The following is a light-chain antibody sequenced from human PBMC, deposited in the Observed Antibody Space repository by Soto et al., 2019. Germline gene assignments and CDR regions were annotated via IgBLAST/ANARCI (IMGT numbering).Light chain of an antibody. CDR3: ISYASINTYV. Sequence: QPVLTQPASVSGAPGQPITISCTGTSSDVGGYDYVSWYQQHPGKAPKLMIYDVTNRPSGVSNRFSGSKSGNTASLTISGLQAEDEADYYCISYASINTYVFGTGTKVTVL. CDR1: SSDVGGYDY. CDR2: DVT. J-gene: IGLJ1*01. V-gene: IGLV2-14*01.